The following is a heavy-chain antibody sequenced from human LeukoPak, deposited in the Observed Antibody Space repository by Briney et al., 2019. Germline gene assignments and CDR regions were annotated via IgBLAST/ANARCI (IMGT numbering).Heavy chain of an antibody. J-gene: IGHJ4*02. D-gene: IGHD5-24*01. V-gene: IGHV3-7*04. Sequence: GGSLRLSCVASGVPFSRYWMTWVGQAAGKGVEWVANMKQDGSKKSYVDSVKGRFTISRDNPKNSLYLQMNSLRAEDTAIYYCTRVGYIDEGIDYWGQGTLVTVSS. CDR3: TRVGYIDEGIDY. CDR1: GVPFSRYW. CDR2: MKQDGSKK.